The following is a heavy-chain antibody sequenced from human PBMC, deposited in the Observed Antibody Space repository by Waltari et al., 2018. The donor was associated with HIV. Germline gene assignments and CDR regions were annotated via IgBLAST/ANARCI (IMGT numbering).Heavy chain of an antibody. CDR2: IIWDGGST. CDR3: AKERGFGELWLFDY. D-gene: IGHD3-10*01. J-gene: IGHJ4*02. Sequence: EVQLVESGGVVVQPGGSLRLSCAASGFTFDDYAMHWVRQAPGKGLEWVSLIIWDGGSTYYADSVKGRFTISRDNSKNSLYLQMNSLRAEDTALYYCAKERGFGELWLFDYWGQGTLVTVSS. CDR1: GFTFDDYA. V-gene: IGHV3-43D*04.